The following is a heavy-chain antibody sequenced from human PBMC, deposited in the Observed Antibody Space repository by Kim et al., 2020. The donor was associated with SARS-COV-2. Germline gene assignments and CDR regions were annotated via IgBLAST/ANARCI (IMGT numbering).Heavy chain of an antibody. Sequence: GGSLRLSCAASGFTFSSYAMSWVRQAPGKGLEWVSTISGSGGSTYYVDSVKGRFSISRDKSKNTLYLQMNSLRAEDTAAYYCVKDIDTFGGTNFDYWGQGTLGTVSS. CDR3: VKDIDTFGGTNFDY. D-gene: IGHD3-16*01. J-gene: IGHJ4*02. V-gene: IGHV3-23*01. CDR1: GFTFSSYA. CDR2: ISGSGGST.